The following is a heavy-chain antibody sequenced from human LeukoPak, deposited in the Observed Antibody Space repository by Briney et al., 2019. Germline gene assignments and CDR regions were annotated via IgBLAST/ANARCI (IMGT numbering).Heavy chain of an antibody. CDR2: IIPIFGTA. CDR1: ICTFISYA. D-gene: IGHD6-6*01. V-gene: IGHV1-69*05. Sequence: SVKVSCKACICTFISYAISWVRQPPGQGLEWMGGIIPIFGTANYAQKFQGRVTITTDESTRTAYMELSSLRSEDTAVYYCARGFSFYSSSSSDYWGQGILVTVSS. J-gene: IGHJ4*02. CDR3: ARGFSFYSSSSSDY.